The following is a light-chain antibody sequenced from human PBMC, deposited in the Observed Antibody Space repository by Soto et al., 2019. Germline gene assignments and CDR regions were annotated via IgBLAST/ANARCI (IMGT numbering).Light chain of an antibody. CDR3: QQRSNWPPLT. Sequence: ETVLTQSPATLSLSPGERATLSCRASQSVSSYLAWYQQKPGQAPMLLIYDASNRATGIPARFSGSGSGTDFTLTISSLEPEYLAVYYCQQRSNWPPLTFGQGTRLEIK. CDR2: DAS. V-gene: IGKV3-11*01. CDR1: QSVSSY. J-gene: IGKJ5*01.